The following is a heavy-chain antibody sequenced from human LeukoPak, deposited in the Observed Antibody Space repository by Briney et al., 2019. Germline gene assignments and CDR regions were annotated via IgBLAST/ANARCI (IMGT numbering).Heavy chain of an antibody. CDR3: ASRNWNFYY. CDR2: IYHSGST. J-gene: IGHJ4*02. CDR1: GGSISSGGYY. Sequence: SETLSLTCTVSGGSISSGGYYWSWIRQPPGKGLEWIGYIYHSGSTYYNPSLKSRVTISVDRSKNQFSLKLSSVTAADTAVYYCASRNWNFYYWGQGTPVTVSS. D-gene: IGHD1-20*01. V-gene: IGHV4-30-2*01.